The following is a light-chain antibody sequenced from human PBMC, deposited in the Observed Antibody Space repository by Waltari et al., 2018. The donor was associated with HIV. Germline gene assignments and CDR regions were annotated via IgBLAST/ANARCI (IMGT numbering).Light chain of an antibody. CDR3: HQYYSAPWT. CDR1: QSVLYSSDNKNY. Sequence: DIVMTQSPDSLAVSLGDTATITCKSSQSVLYSSDNKNYLAWSQQKPGQPPKLLIYWASTRESGVPDRFSGSGSGTDFTLTISSLQAEDVAVYYCHQYYSAPWTFGQGTKVEI. J-gene: IGKJ1*01. V-gene: IGKV4-1*01. CDR2: WAS.